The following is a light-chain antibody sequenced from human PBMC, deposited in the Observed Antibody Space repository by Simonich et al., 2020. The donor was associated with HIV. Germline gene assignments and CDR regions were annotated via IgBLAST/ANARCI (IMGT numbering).Light chain of an antibody. V-gene: IGLV4-69*01. CDR2: INSDGSH. CDR3: QTWGTGIRV. Sequence: QLVLTQSPSASASLGASVKLTCTLSSGHSRYAIAWHQQQPEKGPRYLMKINSDGSHSKGDGIPHRFSGSSSGAERYLTISSLQSEDEADYSCQTWGTGIRVFGGGTKLTVL. J-gene: IGLJ3*02. CDR1: SGHSRYA.